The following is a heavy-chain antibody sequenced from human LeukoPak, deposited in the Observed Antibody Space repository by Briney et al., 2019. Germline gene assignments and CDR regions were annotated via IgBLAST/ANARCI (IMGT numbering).Heavy chain of an antibody. CDR3: ARVRATGTSPYYFDY. CDR2: ISSSSSYI. CDR1: GFTFSSYS. D-gene: IGHD1-1*01. Sequence: PGGSLRPSCEASGFTFSSYSMNWVRQAPGKGLEWVSSISSSSSYIYYADSVKSRFTISRDNAKNSLYLLMNSLRAEDTAVYYCARVRATGTSPYYFDYWGQGTLVTVSS. J-gene: IGHJ4*02. V-gene: IGHV3-21*01.